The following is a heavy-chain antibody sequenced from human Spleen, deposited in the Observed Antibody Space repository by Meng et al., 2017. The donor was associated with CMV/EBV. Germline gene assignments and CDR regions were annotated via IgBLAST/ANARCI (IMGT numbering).Heavy chain of an antibody. D-gene: IGHD5-18*01. CDR1: AASISSGSYY. CDR2: IYTNGST. CDR3: ARGRYSYGSFDY. J-gene: IGHJ4*02. Sequence: GRLQEAGPGPGKPTETPSLTCTVSAASISSGSYYWSWIRQPAGKGLEWIGRIYTNGSTNYNPSLKSRVTISVDTSKNQFSLKLSSVTAADTAVYYCARGRYSYGSFDYWGQGTLVTVSS. V-gene: IGHV4-61*02.